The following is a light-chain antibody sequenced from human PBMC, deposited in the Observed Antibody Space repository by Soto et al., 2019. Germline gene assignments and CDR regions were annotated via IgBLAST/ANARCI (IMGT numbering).Light chain of an antibody. Sequence: QSVLTQPPSVSGAPGQRVTISCTGGSSNIGAGYDVHWYHQFPGTAPKLLVYGNTNRPSGISDRFSASKSGSSASLAITGLQAEDEADYYCQSYDSSLRAWVFGGGTKPTVL. CDR2: GNT. CDR1: SSNIGAGYD. V-gene: IGLV1-40*01. CDR3: QSYDSSLRAWV. J-gene: IGLJ3*02.